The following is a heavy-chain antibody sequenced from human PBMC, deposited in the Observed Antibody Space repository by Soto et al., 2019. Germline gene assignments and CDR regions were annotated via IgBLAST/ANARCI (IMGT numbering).Heavy chain of an antibody. V-gene: IGHV1-69*06. D-gene: IGHD2-15*01. CDR1: GGTFSSYA. Sequence: SVKVSCKASGGTFSSYAISWVRQAPGQGLEWMGGIIPIFGTANYAQKFQGRVTITADKSTSTAYMELSSLRSEDTAVYYCARGCSGGSCYPRDNWFDPWGQGTLVTVSS. CDR2: IIPIFGTA. J-gene: IGHJ5*02. CDR3: ARGCSGGSCYPRDNWFDP.